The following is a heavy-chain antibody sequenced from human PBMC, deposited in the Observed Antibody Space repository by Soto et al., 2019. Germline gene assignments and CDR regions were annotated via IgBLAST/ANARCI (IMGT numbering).Heavy chain of an antibody. CDR1: GYTFTTYY. Sequence: QVQLVQSGAEVKKPGASVKVSCKASGYTFTTYYMHWVRQAPGQGLEWMGIISPDGGSTSYAQKVQGRVTMTRDTSTSTVYMGLSSLRSEDTALYYCATRGPGHYWGQGTLVTVSS. V-gene: IGHV1-46*01. CDR2: ISPDGGST. CDR3: ATRGPGHY. J-gene: IGHJ4*02.